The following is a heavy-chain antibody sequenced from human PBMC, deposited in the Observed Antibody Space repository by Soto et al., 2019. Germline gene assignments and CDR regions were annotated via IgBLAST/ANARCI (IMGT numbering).Heavy chain of an antibody. CDR1: GFTFSNYG. Sequence: QVQLVESGGGVVQPGRSLRLSCAASGFTFSNYGMQWVRQAPGKGLEWVAVIWLDGSNKYYADSVKGRFTISRDNSKNTLYLQMDNLRAEDTAVYYCAKDHSYGSGTSYGHNWFDPWGQGTLVTVSS. D-gene: IGHD3-10*01. CDR3: AKDHSYGSGTSYGHNWFDP. J-gene: IGHJ5*02. V-gene: IGHV3-33*06. CDR2: IWLDGSNK.